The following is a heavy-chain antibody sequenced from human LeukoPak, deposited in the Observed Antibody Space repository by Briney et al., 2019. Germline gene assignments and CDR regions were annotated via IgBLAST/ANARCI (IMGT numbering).Heavy chain of an antibody. J-gene: IGHJ4*02. CDR1: GFTFSSYA. CDR3: AKGGAYGGNVYYFDN. Sequence: QSGGSLRLSCAASGFTFSSYAMSWVRQAPGKGLEWVSAISGSGGSTYYADSVKGRFTISRDNSKNTLYLQMNSLRAEDTAVYYCAKGGAYGGNVYYFDNWGQGTLVTVSS. D-gene: IGHD4-23*01. V-gene: IGHV3-23*01. CDR2: ISGSGGST.